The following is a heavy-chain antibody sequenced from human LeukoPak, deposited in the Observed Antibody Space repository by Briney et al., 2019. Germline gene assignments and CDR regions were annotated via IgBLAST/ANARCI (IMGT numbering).Heavy chain of an antibody. CDR3: ARAVWTWDY. CDR1: GFTFSNYW. V-gene: IGHV3-7*03. Sequence: GGSLRLSCAASGFTFSNYWMSWVRQAPGKGLEWVANIRQDGSEKYYVDSVKGRFTISRDNAKNSLYLQMNSLRAEDTAVYYCARAVWTWDYWGQGTLVTVSS. J-gene: IGHJ4*02. CDR2: IRQDGSEK. D-gene: IGHD3/OR15-3a*01.